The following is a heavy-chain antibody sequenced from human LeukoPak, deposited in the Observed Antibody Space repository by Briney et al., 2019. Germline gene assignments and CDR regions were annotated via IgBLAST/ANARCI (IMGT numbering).Heavy chain of an antibody. D-gene: IGHD1-26*01. CDR3: ARDRFSGSYPLDY. V-gene: IGHV3-74*01. Sequence: GGSLRLSCAASGFTFSSYWMHWVRQAPGKGLVWVSRINGDGSSTAYADSVKGRFTISRDNAKNTLYLQMNSLRAEDTAVYFCARDRFSGSYPLDYWGQGTLVTVSS. CDR1: GFTFSSYW. J-gene: IGHJ4*02. CDR2: INGDGSST.